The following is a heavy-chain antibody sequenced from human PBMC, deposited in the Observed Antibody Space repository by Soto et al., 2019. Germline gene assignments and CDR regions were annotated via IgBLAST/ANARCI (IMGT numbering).Heavy chain of an antibody. V-gene: IGHV4-31*03. CDR3: AGELDDAFDI. J-gene: IGHJ3*02. CDR2: IYYSGST. CDR1: GGSISSGGYY. Sequence: SETLSLTCTVSGGSISSGGYYWSWIRQHPGKGLEWIGYIYYSGSTYYNPSLKSRVTISVDTSKNQFSLKLSSVTAADTAVYYCAGELDDAFDIWGQGTMVTVSS.